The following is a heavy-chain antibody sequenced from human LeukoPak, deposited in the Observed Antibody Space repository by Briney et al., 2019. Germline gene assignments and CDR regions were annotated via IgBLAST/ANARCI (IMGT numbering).Heavy chain of an antibody. CDR3: ARDGAHYYDSSGYYPI. CDR1: GYTFTSYA. CDR2: INAGNGNT. J-gene: IGHJ4*02. V-gene: IGHV1-3*01. D-gene: IGHD3-22*01. Sequence: GASVKVSCKASGYTFTSYAMDWVRQAPGQRLEWMGWINAGNGNTKYSQKFQGRVTITADESTSTAYMELSSLRSEDTAVYYCARDGAHYYDSSGYYPIWGQGTLVTVSS.